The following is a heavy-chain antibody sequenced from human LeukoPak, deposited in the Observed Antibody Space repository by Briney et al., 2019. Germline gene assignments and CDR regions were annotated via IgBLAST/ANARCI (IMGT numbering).Heavy chain of an antibody. D-gene: IGHD6-19*01. CDR1: GGSISSGSYY. V-gene: IGHV4-61*02. J-gene: IGHJ4*02. CDR2: IDTSGST. CDR3: ARDSGGWYGPSRGYFDY. Sequence: PSETLSLTCIVSGGSISSGSYYWSWIRQPAGKRLEWIGRIDTSGSTNYNPSLKSRVTITVDTSKNQVFLRLNSVTAADTAVYHCARDSGGWYGPSRGYFDYWGQGTLVTVSS.